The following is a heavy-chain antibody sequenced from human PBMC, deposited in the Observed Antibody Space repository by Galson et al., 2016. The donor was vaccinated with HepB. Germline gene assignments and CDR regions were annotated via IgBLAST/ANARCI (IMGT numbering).Heavy chain of an antibody. V-gene: IGHV4-31*03. Sequence: TLSLTCTVSGGSFSSGGYYWSWIRRHPGKGLEWIGYIYYSGSTYYNPSLKSRVTISVDTSENQFSLKLSSVTAADTAVYHCARVRADLVPSDFDYWGQGTLVTVSS. CDR3: ARVRADLVPSDFDY. J-gene: IGHJ4*02. CDR2: IYYSGST. CDR1: GGSFSSGGYY. D-gene: IGHD3-10*01.